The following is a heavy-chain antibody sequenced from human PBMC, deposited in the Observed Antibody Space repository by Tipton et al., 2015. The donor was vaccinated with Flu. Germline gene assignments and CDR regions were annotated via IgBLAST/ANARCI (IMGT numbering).Heavy chain of an antibody. J-gene: IGHJ4*02. CDR2: IYYSGGT. CDR3: ASSSYDYIWGSYRFFDY. CDR1: GGSISSYY. D-gene: IGHD3-16*02. Sequence: TLSLTCTVSGGSISSYYWSWIRQPPGKGLEWIGYIYYSGGTNYNPSLKSRVTISVDTSKNQFSLKLSSVTAADTAVYYCASSSYDYIWGSYRFFDYWGQGTLVTVSS. V-gene: IGHV4-59*01.